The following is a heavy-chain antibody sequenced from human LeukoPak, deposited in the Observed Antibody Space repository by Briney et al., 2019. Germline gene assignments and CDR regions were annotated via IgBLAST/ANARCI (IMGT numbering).Heavy chain of an antibody. CDR3: ARVAMIVVVPAVPYGMDV. Sequence: ASVKVSCKASGYTFTSYYMHWVRQAPGQGLEWMGIINPSGGSTSYAQKFQGRVTMTRNTSTSTVYMELGSLRSEDTAVYYCARVAMIVVVPAVPYGMDVWGQGTTVTVSS. J-gene: IGHJ6*02. V-gene: IGHV1-46*01. D-gene: IGHD2-2*01. CDR2: INPSGGST. CDR1: GYTFTSYY.